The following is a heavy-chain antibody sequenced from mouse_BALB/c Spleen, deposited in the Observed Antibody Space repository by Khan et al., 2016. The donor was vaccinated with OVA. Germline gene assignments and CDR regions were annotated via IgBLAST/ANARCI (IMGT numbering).Heavy chain of an antibody. J-gene: IGHJ3*01. V-gene: IGHV3-2*02. CDR3: AMGRTY. CDR1: GYSITSDYA. CDR2: ISYSGRT. Sequence: ELVESGPGLVKPSQSLSLTCTVTGYSITSDYAWNWIRQFPGNKLEWMGYISYSGRTSYTPSLKSRISVTRDTSKNQFFLQFNSVTTEDTATYYCAMGRTYWGQGTLVTVSA. D-gene: IGHD4-1*01.